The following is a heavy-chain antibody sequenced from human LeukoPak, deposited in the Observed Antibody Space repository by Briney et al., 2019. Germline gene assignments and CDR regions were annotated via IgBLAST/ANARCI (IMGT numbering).Heavy chain of an antibody. Sequence: GESLKISCKGSGYTFTGYYIQWVRQAPGQGLEWMGWINPSSGGTNYPQKFQGRVTMTRDTSLSTAYMEVSGLRSDDTAVYYCARGVVAATFYYYMDVWGKGTTVTVSS. D-gene: IGHD2-15*01. J-gene: IGHJ6*03. CDR3: ARGVVAATFYYYMDV. CDR1: GYTFTGYY. CDR2: INPSSGGT. V-gene: IGHV1-2*02.